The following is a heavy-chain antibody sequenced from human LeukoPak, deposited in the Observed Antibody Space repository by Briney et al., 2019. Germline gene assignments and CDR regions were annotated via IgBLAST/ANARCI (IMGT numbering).Heavy chain of an antibody. CDR1: GGSISSYY. J-gene: IGHJ6*02. CDR2: IYTSGST. D-gene: IGHD3-3*01. Sequence: SETLSLTCTVSGGSISSYYWSCIRQPAGEGLEWIGRIYTSGSTNYNPSLKSRVTMSVDPSKNQFSLKQSSVTAADTAVYYCAGRVDDFWSGSYGMDVWRQGTTVSVCS. V-gene: IGHV4-4*07. CDR3: AGRVDDFWSGSYGMDV.